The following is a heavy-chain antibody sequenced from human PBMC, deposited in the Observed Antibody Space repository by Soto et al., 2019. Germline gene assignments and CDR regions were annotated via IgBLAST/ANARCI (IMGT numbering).Heavy chain of an antibody. CDR2: ISSSSSTI. CDR3: ARDPPHRVRGVTNYYMDV. J-gene: IGHJ6*03. Sequence: HPGGSLRLSCAASGFTFSSYSMNWVRQAAGKGLEWVSYISSSSSTIYYADSVKGRFTISRDNAKNSLYLQMNSLRAEDTAVYYCARDPPHRVRGVTNYYMDVWGKGTTVTVSS. D-gene: IGHD3-10*01. V-gene: IGHV3-48*01. CDR1: GFTFSSYS.